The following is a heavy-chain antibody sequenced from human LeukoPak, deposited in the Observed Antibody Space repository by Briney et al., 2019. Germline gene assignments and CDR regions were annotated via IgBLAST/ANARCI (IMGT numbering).Heavy chain of an antibody. Sequence: SETLSLTCTVSGGSISSYYWSRIRQPAGKGLEWIGRIYTSGSTNYNPSLKSRVTMSVDTSKNQSSLKLSSVTAADTAVYYCARGKYSFNWFDPWGQGTLVTVSS. CDR2: IYTSGST. V-gene: IGHV4-4*07. CDR3: ARGKYSFNWFDP. D-gene: IGHD5-18*01. J-gene: IGHJ5*02. CDR1: GGSISSYY.